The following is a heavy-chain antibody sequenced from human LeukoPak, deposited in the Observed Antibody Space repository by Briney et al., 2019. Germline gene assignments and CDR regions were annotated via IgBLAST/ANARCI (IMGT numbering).Heavy chain of an antibody. J-gene: IGHJ4*02. CDR1: GGTFSSYA. V-gene: IGHV1-69*13. CDR3: ARDTRIAAAEYSFDY. D-gene: IGHD6-13*01. Sequence: SVKVSCKASGGTFSSYAISWVRQAPGQGLEWMGGITPIFGTANYAQKFQDRVTITADESTSTAYMELSSLRSEDTAVYYCARDTRIAAAEYSFDYWGQGTLVTVSS. CDR2: ITPIFGTA.